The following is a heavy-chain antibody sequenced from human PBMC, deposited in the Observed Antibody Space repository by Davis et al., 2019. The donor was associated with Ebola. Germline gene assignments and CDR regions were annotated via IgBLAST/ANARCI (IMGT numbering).Heavy chain of an antibody. Sequence: GESLKISCAASGFTFNTYGMSWVRQAPGKGLEWVSRISSSGSNTYYTDSVKGRFTTSRDSSKNTLYLQMNSLRAEDTAVYYCARDTTYYDFWSGFWFDPWGQGTLVTVSS. CDR3: ARDTTYYDFWSGFWFDP. J-gene: IGHJ5*02. CDR2: ISSSGSNT. V-gene: IGHV3-23*01. CDR1: GFTFNTYG. D-gene: IGHD3-3*01.